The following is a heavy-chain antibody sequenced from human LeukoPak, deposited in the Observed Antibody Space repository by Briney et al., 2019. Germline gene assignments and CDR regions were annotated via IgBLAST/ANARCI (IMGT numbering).Heavy chain of an antibody. V-gene: IGHV4-59*11. J-gene: IGHJ5*02. D-gene: IGHD3-22*01. CDR3: ARRVYDSSGYTPNWFDP. CDR2: IYYSGTT. CDR1: GGSISSHY. Sequence: SETLSLTCTVSGGSISSHYWSWIRQPPGKGLEWIGYIYYSGTTNYNPSLKSRVTISVDTSKNQFSLKLSSVTAADTAVYYCARRVYDSSGYTPNWFDPWGQGTLVTVSS.